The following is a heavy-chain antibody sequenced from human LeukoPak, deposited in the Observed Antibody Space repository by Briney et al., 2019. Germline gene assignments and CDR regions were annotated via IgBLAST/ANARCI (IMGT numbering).Heavy chain of an antibody. CDR1: GFSFSSYA. V-gene: IGHV3-23*01. D-gene: IGHD3-22*01. CDR2: IGGSGGSA. Sequence: GSLRLSCTASGFSFSSYALSWVRQAPGRGLEWVSSIGGSGGSAYYADSVKGRFTISRDNSKNTLYLQMNSLRAEDTAVYYCSKGGRWDYYDSSHWGQGTMVIVSS. J-gene: IGHJ3*01. CDR3: SKGGRWDYYDSSH.